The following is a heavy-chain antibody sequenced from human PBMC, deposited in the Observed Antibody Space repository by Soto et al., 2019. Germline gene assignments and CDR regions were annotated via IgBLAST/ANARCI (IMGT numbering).Heavy chain of an antibody. J-gene: IGHJ5*02. D-gene: IGHD3-22*01. CDR3: ARDAASTYYDSRSYYPHFDP. Sequence: SETLSLTCSVSGGSIGSGNFYWSWIRQPPGKGLEWLTSIYHTGTIYITPSLRSRLTISSDTSRNQLSLNLTSVTAADTAVYYCARDAASTYYDSRSYYPHFDPWGQGTLVTVSS. CDR1: GGSIGSGNFY. V-gene: IGHV4-30-4*01. CDR2: IYHTGTI.